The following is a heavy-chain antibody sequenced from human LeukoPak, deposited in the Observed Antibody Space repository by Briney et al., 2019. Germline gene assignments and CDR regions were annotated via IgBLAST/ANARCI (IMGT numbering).Heavy chain of an antibody. CDR2: ISGSGGST. V-gene: IGHV3-23*01. J-gene: IGHJ4*02. CDR1: GFTFSSYA. D-gene: IGHD3-22*01. CDR3: AKLDYYDSSGYYY. Sequence: GGSLRLSCAASGFTFSSYAMSRVRQAPGKGLEWVSAISGSGGSTYYADSVKGRFTISRDNSKNTLYLQMNSLRAEDTAVYYCAKLDYYDSSGYYYWGQGTLVTVSS.